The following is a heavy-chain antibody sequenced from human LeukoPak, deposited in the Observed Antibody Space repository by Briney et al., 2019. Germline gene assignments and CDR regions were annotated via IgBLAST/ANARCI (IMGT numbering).Heavy chain of an antibody. CDR2: ISGSGSST. Sequence: GGSLRLSCAASGFTFRSYAMSWVRQAPGKGLEWVSAISGSGSSTYYADSVKGRFTISRDNSKNTLYLQMNNLRADDTAVYYCARRRPYDTSGYYFAYWGQGTLVTVSS. CDR3: ARRRPYDTSGYYFAY. CDR1: GFTFRSYA. J-gene: IGHJ4*02. D-gene: IGHD3-22*01. V-gene: IGHV3-23*01.